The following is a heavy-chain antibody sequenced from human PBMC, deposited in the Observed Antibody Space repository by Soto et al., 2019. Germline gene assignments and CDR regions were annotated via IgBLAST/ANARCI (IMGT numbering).Heavy chain of an antibody. V-gene: IGHV1-69*02. D-gene: IGHD2-15*01. J-gene: IGHJ6*03. CDR3: ARAPVVAANPYYYYYMDV. Sequence: QVQLVQSGAEVKKPGSSVKVSCKASGGTFSSYTISWVRQAPGQGLEWMGRIIPILGIANYAQKFQGRVTITADKSTSTAYMELSSLRSEDTAVYYCARAPVVAANPYYYYYMDVWGKGTTVTVSS. CDR2: IIPILGIA. CDR1: GGTFSSYT.